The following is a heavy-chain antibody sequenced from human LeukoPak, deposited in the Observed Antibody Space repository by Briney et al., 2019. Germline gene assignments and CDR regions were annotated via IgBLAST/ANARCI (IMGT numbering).Heavy chain of an antibody. CDR2: ISSNGGST. V-gene: IGHV3-64*01. D-gene: IGHD4-17*01. CDR1: GFTFSSYA. J-gene: IGHJ4*02. Sequence: PGGSLRLSCAASGFTFSSYAMHWVRQAPGKGLEYVSAISSNGGSTYYANSVKGRFTISRDNSKNTLYLQMGSLRAEDMAVYYCARVGPYGDYSFDYWGQGTLVTVSS. CDR3: ARVGPYGDYSFDY.